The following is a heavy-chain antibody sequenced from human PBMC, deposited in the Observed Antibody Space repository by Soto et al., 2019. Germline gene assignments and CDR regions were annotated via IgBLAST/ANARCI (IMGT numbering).Heavy chain of an antibody. CDR1: GFTFSSYS. Sequence: EVQLVESGGGLVQPGGSLRLSCAASGFTFSSYSMNWVRQAPGKGLEWVSYISSSSSTIYYADSVKGRYTISRDNAKNSLYLQMNSLRAEDTAVYYCARGDYDFWSGLPAWDRYYFDYWGQGTLVTVSS. CDR2: ISSSSSTI. D-gene: IGHD3-3*01. J-gene: IGHJ4*02. CDR3: ARGDYDFWSGLPAWDRYYFDY. V-gene: IGHV3-48*01.